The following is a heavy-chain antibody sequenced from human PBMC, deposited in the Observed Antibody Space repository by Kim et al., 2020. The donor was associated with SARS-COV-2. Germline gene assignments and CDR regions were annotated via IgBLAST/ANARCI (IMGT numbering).Heavy chain of an antibody. D-gene: IGHD3-10*01. CDR1: GFTFSSYW. CDR2: IKQDGSEK. J-gene: IGHJ6*01. V-gene: IGHV3-7*03. Sequence: GGSLRLSCAASGFTFSSYWMSWVRQAPGKGLEWVANIKQDGSEKYYVDSVKGRFTISRDNAKNSLYLQMNSLRAEDTAVYYCARVAPISMVRGVIPYYYFVMDVWGQETADTVSS. CDR3: ARVAPISMVRGVIPYYYFVMDV.